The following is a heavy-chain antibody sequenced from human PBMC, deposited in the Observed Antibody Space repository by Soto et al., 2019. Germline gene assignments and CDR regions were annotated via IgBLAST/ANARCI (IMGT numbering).Heavy chain of an antibody. CDR2: INHSGST. D-gene: IGHD6-13*01. J-gene: IGHJ6*03. Sequence: PSETLSLTCAVYGGSFSGYYWSWIRQPPGKGLEWIGEINHSGSTNYNPSLKSRVTISVDTSKNQFSLKLSSVTAADTAVYYCSRRPVYSSSWYDYYYYMDVWGKGTTVTVSS. CDR1: GGSFSGYY. V-gene: IGHV4-34*01. CDR3: SRRPVYSSSWYDYYYYMDV.